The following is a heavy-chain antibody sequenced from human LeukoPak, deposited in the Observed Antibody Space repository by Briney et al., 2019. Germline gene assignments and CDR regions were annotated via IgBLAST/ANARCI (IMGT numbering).Heavy chain of an antibody. V-gene: IGHV3-48*01. CDR2: ISSSSSTI. CDR3: ARYTYYNWNYVGFDY. J-gene: IGHJ4*02. CDR1: GFTFSSYS. Sequence: GGSLRLSCAASGFTFSSYSMNWVRQAPGKGLEWVSYISSSSSTIYYADPVKGRFTISRDNAKNSLYLQMNSLRAEDTAVYYCARYTYYNWNYVGFDYWGQGTLVTVSS. D-gene: IGHD1-7*01.